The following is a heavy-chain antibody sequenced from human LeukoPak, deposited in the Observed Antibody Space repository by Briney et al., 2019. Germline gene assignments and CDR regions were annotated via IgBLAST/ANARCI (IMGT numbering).Heavy chain of an antibody. CDR1: EFTFSSYE. CDR3: AREPVGATDY. CDR2: ISSRSTTI. J-gene: IGHJ4*02. V-gene: IGHV3-48*03. Sequence: GSLRLSCVASEFTFSSYEMNWVRQAPGKGLEWISYISSRSTTIYYADSVKGRFTISRDNAKNSLFLEMNSLRAEDTAVYYCAREPVGATDYWGQGTLVTVSS. D-gene: IGHD1-26*01.